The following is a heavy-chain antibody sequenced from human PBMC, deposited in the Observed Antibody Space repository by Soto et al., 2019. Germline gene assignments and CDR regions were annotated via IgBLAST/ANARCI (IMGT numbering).Heavy chain of an antibody. V-gene: IGHV1-69*02. D-gene: IGHD4-17*01. J-gene: IGHJ4*02. CDR3: ARVLNGYGENY. CDR1: GGTFSSYT. Sequence: ASVKVSCKASGGTFSSYTISWVRQAPGQGLEWMGRIIPILGIANYAQKFQGRVTITADKSTSTAYMELSSLRSDDTAVYYCARVLNGYGENYGGKGTLVTVP. CDR2: IIPILGIA.